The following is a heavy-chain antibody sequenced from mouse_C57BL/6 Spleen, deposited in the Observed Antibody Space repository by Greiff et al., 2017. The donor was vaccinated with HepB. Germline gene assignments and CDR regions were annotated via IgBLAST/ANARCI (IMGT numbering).Heavy chain of an antibody. CDR3: ARSPPCDGSFYALGG. V-gene: IGHV1-69*01. CDR1: GYTFTSYW. J-gene: IGHJ4*01. D-gene: IGHD2-3*01. CDR2: IDPSDSYT. Sequence: QVQLQQPGAELVMPGASVKLSCKASGYTFTSYWMHWVKQRPGQGLEWIGEIDPSDSYTNYNQKFKGKSTLTVDKSSSTAYMQLSSLTSEDSAVYDCARSPPCDGSFYALGGWGQGASVTVSS.